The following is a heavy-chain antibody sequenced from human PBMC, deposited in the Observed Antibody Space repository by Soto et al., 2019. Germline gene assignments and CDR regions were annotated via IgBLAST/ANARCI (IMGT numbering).Heavy chain of an antibody. CDR2: ISAYNGNT. Sequence: QVQLVQSGAEVKKPGASVKVSCKASGYTFTTYGISWVRQAPGQGLEWMGWISAYNGNTNYAQKLQGRVTMTTDTSTRTAYMELRSLRSDDTAVYYCAGQQWLYYYYGMDVWGQGTTVTVSS. D-gene: IGHD6-19*01. CDR3: AGQQWLYYYYGMDV. CDR1: GYTFTTYG. J-gene: IGHJ6*02. V-gene: IGHV1-18*01.